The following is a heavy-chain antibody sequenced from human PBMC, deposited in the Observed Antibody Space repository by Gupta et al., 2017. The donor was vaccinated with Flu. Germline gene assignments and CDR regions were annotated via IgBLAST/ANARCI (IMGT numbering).Heavy chain of an antibody. V-gene: IGHV3-23*01. CDR3: ARDLYGGNLSGWFDP. Sequence: EVQLLESGGGLVQPGGSLRLSCAASGFTFSNHALSWVRQAPGKGLGGVSAIGGGGTSRYYAESVKGRFSISRDSSKNTLYLQMNSLRAEDTAVYYCARDLYGGNLSGWFDPWGQGTLVTVSS. CDR2: IGGGGTSR. J-gene: IGHJ5*02. D-gene: IGHD4-23*01. CDR1: GFTFSNHA.